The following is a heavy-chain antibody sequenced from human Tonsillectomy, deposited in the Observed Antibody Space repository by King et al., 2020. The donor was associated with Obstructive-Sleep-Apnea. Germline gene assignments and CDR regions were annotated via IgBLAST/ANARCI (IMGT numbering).Heavy chain of an antibody. Sequence: EVQLVESGEEVRKPGESLKISCKGSGYSFTTNWIGWLRQMPGKGLEWMGLIYPGDSDTRYSPSFQGQDTNSADKSINTAYLQWSSLKASDTGVYYCARLGGSGSTGDFDYWGQGTLVTVSS. CDR2: IYPGDSDT. D-gene: IGHD3-10*01. CDR1: GYSFTTNW. CDR3: ARLGGSGSTGDFDY. V-gene: IGHV5-51*01. J-gene: IGHJ4*02.